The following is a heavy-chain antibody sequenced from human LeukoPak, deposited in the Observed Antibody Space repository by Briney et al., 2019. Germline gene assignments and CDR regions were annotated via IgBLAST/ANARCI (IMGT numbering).Heavy chain of an antibody. CDR3: ASTQTFDY. CDR1: GFTFSNYW. Sequence: GGSLRLSCAASGFTFSNYWMSWVRQAPGKGLEWVANIKQDGSEKYYADSVKGRFTISRDNAKSSLYLQLNSLRVEDTAVYHCASTQTFDYWGQGTLVTVPS. V-gene: IGHV3-7*05. J-gene: IGHJ4*02. CDR2: IKQDGSEK.